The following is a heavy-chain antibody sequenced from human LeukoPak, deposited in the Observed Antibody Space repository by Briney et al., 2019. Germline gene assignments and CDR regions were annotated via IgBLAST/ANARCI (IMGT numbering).Heavy chain of an antibody. J-gene: IGHJ4*02. V-gene: IGHV3-53*01. CDR1: GFTVSSNY. D-gene: IGHD4-17*01. CDR2: IYSGDST. Sequence: PGGSLRLSCAASGFTVSSNYISWVRQAPGKGLEWVSVIYSGDSTYYAESVKGRFSISRDNSKNTAYLQMNSLKTEDTAVYYCTGGTTVTTLDYWGQGTLVTVSS. CDR3: TGGTTVTTLDY.